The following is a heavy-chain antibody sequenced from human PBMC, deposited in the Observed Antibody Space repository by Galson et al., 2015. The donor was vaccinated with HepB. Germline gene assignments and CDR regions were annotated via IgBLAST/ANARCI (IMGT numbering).Heavy chain of an antibody. V-gene: IGHV3-49*03. CDR2: IRSKAYGGTT. Sequence: SLRLSCAASGFTFGDYAMSWFRQAPGKGLEWVGFIRSKAYGGTTEYAASVKGRFTISRDDSKSIAYLQMNSLKTEDTAVYYCTRDPPTYSSLYYFDYWGQGTLVTVSS. D-gene: IGHD6-6*01. CDR3: TRDPPTYSSLYYFDY. J-gene: IGHJ4*02. CDR1: GFTFGDYA.